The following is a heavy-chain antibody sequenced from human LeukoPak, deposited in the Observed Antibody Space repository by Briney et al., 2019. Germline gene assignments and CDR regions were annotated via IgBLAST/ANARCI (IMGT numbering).Heavy chain of an antibody. CDR3: ARDAPPPFWSGYFDY. CDR1: GFTFSSYS. J-gene: IGHJ4*02. Sequence: PGGSLRLSCAASGFTFSSYSVNWVRQAPGKGLEWVSSISSSSSYIYYADSVKGRFTISRDNAKNSLYLQMNSLRAEDTAVYYCARDAPPPFWSGYFDYWGQGTLVTVSS. V-gene: IGHV3-21*01. CDR2: ISSSSSYI. D-gene: IGHD3-3*01.